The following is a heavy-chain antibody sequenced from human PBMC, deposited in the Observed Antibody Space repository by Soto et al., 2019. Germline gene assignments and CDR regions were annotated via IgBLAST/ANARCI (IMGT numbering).Heavy chain of an antibody. CDR3: ARGRGCSGGICYRDLGY. J-gene: IGHJ4*02. Sequence: EVQLVESGGGLVQPGGSLRLSCAASGFTFSSYSMNWVRQAPGKGLEWVSYISSTSNTIYYADSVKGRFTTSRDNSKNSLYLHMNSQSAEDTAVYYCARGRGCSGGICYRDLGYWGQGTLVTVSS. CDR1: GFTFSSYS. D-gene: IGHD2-15*01. V-gene: IGHV3-48*01. CDR2: ISSTSNTI.